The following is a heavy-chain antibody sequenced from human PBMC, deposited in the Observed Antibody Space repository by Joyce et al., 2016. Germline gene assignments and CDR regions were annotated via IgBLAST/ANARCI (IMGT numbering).Heavy chain of an antibody. Sequence: EVQLVESGGGLVQPGRSLRLSCAASGFTFAEYAMHWVRQVQGKGLEWVSGSSLNSGRIDYVDSVNGRFTIFRDSAKNSLFLQMNSLRVEDTALYYCVKDIREMIFGVVRGGMDVWGRGTTVIVSS. CDR2: SSLNSGRI. CDR3: VKDIREMIFGVVRGGMDV. CDR1: GFTFAEYA. D-gene: IGHD3-3*01. V-gene: IGHV3-9*01. J-gene: IGHJ6*02.